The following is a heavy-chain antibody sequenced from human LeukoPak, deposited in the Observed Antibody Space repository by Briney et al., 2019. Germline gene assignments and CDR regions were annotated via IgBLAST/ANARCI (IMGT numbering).Heavy chain of an antibody. CDR2: ISGSGGST. CDR3: AKSHDSSGYYSNWFDP. D-gene: IGHD3-22*01. Sequence: GGSLRLSCAAPGFTFSSYGMHWVRQAPGKGLEWVSAISGSGGSTYYADSVKGRFTISRDNSKNTLYLQMNSLRAEDTAVYYCAKSHDSSGYYSNWFDPWGQGTLVTVSS. V-gene: IGHV3-23*01. CDR1: GFTFSSYG. J-gene: IGHJ5*02.